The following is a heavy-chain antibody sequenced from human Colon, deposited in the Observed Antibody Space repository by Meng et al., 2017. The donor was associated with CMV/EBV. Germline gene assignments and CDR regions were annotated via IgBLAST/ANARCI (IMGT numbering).Heavy chain of an antibody. J-gene: IGHJ4*02. V-gene: IGHV3-21*01. D-gene: IGHD3-10*01. CDR2: ISSSSSYV. CDR1: GFTFSSYS. CDR3: VRESTSSSYDY. Sequence: GESLKISCAASGFTFSSYSMNWVRQAPGKGLEWVSSISSSSSYVEYADSVLGRFTITRDNAETSLFLQMDSLRVEDTAVYYCVRESTSSSYDYWGQGTLVTVSS.